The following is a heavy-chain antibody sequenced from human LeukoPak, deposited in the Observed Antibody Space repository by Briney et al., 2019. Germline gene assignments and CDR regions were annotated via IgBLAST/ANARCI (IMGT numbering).Heavy chain of an antibody. CDR1: GGSFSGYY. V-gene: IGHV4-34*12. Sequence: PSETLSLTCDVYGGSFSGYYWSWIRQTPGKGLEWIGNIFYSGGTYYSPSLTSRVTISLDTSRNQFSLKLNSVTAADTAVYYCAKSNGYGLVDIWGQGTMVTVSS. CDR3: AKSNGYGLVDI. CDR2: IFYSGGT. D-gene: IGHD3-10*01. J-gene: IGHJ3*02.